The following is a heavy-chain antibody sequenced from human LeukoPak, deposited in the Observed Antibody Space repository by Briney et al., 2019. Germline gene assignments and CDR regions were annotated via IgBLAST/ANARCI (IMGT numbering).Heavy chain of an antibody. J-gene: IGHJ4*02. Sequence: GGSLRLSCVASGFTFSSSYSMNWVRQAPGKGLEWISYITSSSTTIYYADPVKGRFTISRDNAKNSLYLQMNSLRDDDTAVYYCATSKGPFDYWGQGALVTVSS. CDR2: ITSSSTTI. V-gene: IGHV3-48*02. CDR3: ATSKGPFDY. CDR1: GFTFSSSYS.